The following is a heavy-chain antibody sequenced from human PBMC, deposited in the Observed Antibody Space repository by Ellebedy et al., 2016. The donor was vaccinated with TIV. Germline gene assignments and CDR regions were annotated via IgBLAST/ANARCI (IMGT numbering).Heavy chain of an antibody. CDR1: GFSFRSYW. J-gene: IGHJ5*02. V-gene: IGHV3-7*01. CDR2: IYQDGSNQ. Sequence: GGSLRLSCVASGFSFRSYWMSWVRQAPGRGLEWVANIYQDGSNQHYVDSVKGRFTISRDNANKALFLQMNSLRGEDTAVYYCARRGSYGDYAVQVNSWFDRWGRGTLVTVSS. D-gene: IGHD4-17*01. CDR3: ARRGSYGDYAVQVNSWFDR.